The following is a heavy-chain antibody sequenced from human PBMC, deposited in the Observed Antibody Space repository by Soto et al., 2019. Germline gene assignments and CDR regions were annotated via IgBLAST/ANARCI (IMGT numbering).Heavy chain of an antibody. CDR1: GFTFSSYW. J-gene: IGHJ3*02. CDR2: IKQDGSEK. Sequence: GGSLRLSCAASGFTFSSYWMSWVRQAPGKGLEWVANIKQDGSEKYYVDSVKGRFTISRDNAKNSLYLQMNSLRAEDTAVYYCARDYDYIWGSYRPPLDAFDIWGQGTMVTVSS. V-gene: IGHV3-7*01. CDR3: ARDYDYIWGSYRPPLDAFDI. D-gene: IGHD3-16*02.